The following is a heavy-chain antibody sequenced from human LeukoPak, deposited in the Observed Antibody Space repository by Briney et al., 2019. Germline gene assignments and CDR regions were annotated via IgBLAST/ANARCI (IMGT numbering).Heavy chain of an antibody. CDR3: AHSPYYYDRSNYNTPPLPFFIC. CDR1: GFSLPTSGVS. D-gene: IGHD3-22*01. J-gene: IGHJ4*02. CDR2: IYWDDDK. V-gene: IGHV2-5*02. Sequence: SGPALVKPTHTLTLTYSFSGFSLPTSGVSVGWLRQPPGKALEWLALIYWDDDKRYSPSLKSRLSITKDTSKNQVVLTMTNIDPVDTATYFCAHSPYYYDRSNYNTPPLPFFICWGQGTLVTVSS.